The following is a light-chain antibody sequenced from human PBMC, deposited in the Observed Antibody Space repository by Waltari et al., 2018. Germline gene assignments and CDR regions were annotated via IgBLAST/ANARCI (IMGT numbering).Light chain of an antibody. CDR3: SSYGGTNNFVL. CDR2: DVT. CDR1: SSDVGAYNF. Sequence: QSALTKPPSASGSPGQSITISCTGTSSDVGAYNFVSWYQQYPGRAPKVLIYDVTQRPSGVPDRFSGSKSGNTASLTVSGLQAEDEADYYCSSYGGTNNFVLFGGGTKLTVL. V-gene: IGLV2-8*01. J-gene: IGLJ2*01.